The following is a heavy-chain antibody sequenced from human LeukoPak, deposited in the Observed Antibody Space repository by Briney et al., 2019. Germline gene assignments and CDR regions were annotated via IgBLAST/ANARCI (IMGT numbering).Heavy chain of an antibody. CDR1: VFALISHA. D-gene: IGHD3-22*01. V-gene: IGHV3-23*01. CDR2: ISASGDGT. CDR3: AREKGSSGSVWYFDY. J-gene: IGHJ4*02. Sequence: GGSLRLSCAASVFALISHAMSWVRQGPGRGLEWVSGISASGDGTYYADSVKGRFTFSRDNSKNTLYLQMNSLRAEDTAVYSCAREKGSSGSVWYFDYWGQGTLVTVSS.